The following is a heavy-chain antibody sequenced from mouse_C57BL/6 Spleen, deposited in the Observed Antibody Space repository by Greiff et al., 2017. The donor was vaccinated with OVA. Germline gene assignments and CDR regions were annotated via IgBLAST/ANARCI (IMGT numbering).Heavy chain of an antibody. D-gene: IGHD2-14*01. J-gene: IGHJ4*01. V-gene: IGHV5-16*01. Sequence: DVKLVESEGGLVQPGSSMKLSCTASGFTFSDYYMAWVRQVPEKGLEWVANINYDGSSTYYLDSLKSRFIISRDNAKNILYLQMSSLKSEDTATYYCARQVLGAMDYWGQGTSVTVSS. CDR3: ARQVLGAMDY. CDR1: GFTFSDYY. CDR2: INYDGSST.